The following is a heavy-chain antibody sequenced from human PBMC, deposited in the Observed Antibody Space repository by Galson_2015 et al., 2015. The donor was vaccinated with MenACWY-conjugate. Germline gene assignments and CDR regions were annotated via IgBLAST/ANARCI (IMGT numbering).Heavy chain of an antibody. CDR2: IYPGDSDT. CDR3: ARQGDYSGYDSYFDY. V-gene: IGHV5-51*01. Sequence: QSGAEVKKPGESLKISCKGSGYSFTSYWIGWVRQMPGKGLEWTGIIYPGDSDTRYSPSFQGQVTISADKSISTAYLQWSSLKASDTAMYYCARQGDYSGYDSYFDYWGQGTLVTVSS. D-gene: IGHD5-12*01. CDR1: GYSFTSYW. J-gene: IGHJ4*02.